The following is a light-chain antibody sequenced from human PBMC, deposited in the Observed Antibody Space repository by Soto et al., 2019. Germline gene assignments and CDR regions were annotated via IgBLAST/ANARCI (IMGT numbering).Light chain of an antibody. CDR2: TVS. CDR3: SSFTTDSTYV. V-gene: IGLV2-14*01. CDR1: SSDVGANIF. J-gene: IGLJ1*01. Sequence: QSVLTQPASVSGSPGQSTTISCTGTSSDVGANIFVSWYQQHPGKVPKLMIYTVSSRPSGVSQRFSGSKSGNTASLTISGLQAEDEADYYCSSFTTDSTYVFGTGSKV.